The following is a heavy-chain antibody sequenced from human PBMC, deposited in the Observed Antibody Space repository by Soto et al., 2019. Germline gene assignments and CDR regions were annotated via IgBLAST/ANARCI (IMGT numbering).Heavy chain of an antibody. CDR2: IYHSGST. J-gene: IGHJ5*02. Sequence: PSETLSLTCTVSGGSISSGDYYWSWIRQPPGKGLEWIGYIYHSGSTYYNPSLKSRVTISVDTSKNQFSLKLSSVTAADTAVYYCARERPDGARLDPWGQGTLVNVS. D-gene: IGHD6-6*01. CDR3: ARERPDGARLDP. V-gene: IGHV4-30-4*01. CDR1: GGSISSGDYY.